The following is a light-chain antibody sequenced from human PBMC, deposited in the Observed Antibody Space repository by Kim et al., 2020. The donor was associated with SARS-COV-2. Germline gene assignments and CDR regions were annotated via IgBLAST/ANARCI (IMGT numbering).Light chain of an antibody. V-gene: IGKV3-15*01. J-gene: IGKJ1*01. CDR2: GAS. Sequence: EIVMTQSPVTLSVSPGESATLSCRASQSVNTHLVWLQQKPGQTPRLLMYGASIRATSVPTRFSGSGSGTDFTLTINSLQSEDFAVYYCQQFSVWPPTWTFGQGAKVDIK. CDR3: QQFSVWPPTWT. CDR1: QSVNTH.